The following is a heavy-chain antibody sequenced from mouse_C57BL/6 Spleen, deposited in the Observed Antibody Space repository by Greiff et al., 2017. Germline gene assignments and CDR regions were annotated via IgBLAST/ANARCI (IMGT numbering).Heavy chain of an antibody. V-gene: IGHV1-53*01. CDR3: AREGFTTVVARDYFDY. J-gene: IGHJ2*01. Sequence: QVQLKQPGTELVKPGASVKLSCKASGYTFTSYWMHWVKQRPGQGLEWIGNINPSNGGTNYNEKFKSKATLTVDKSSSTAYMQLSSLTSEDSAVYYCAREGFTTVVARDYFDYWGQGTTLTVSS. CDR1: GYTFTSYW. D-gene: IGHD1-1*01. CDR2: INPSNGGT.